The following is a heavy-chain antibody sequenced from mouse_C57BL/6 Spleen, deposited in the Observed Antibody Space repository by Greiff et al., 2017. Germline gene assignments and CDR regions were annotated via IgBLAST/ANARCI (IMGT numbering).Heavy chain of an antibody. J-gene: IGHJ2*01. V-gene: IGHV5-4*01. CDR1: GFTFSSYA. CDR3: ARDRTVVATGYYFDY. CDR2: ISDGGSYT. Sequence: EVMLVESGGGLVKPGGSLKLSCAASGFTFSSYAMSWVRQTPEKRLEWVATISDGGSYTYYPDNVKGRFTISRDNAKNNLYLQMSHLKSEDTAMYYCARDRTVVATGYYFDYWGQGTTLTVSS. D-gene: IGHD1-1*01.